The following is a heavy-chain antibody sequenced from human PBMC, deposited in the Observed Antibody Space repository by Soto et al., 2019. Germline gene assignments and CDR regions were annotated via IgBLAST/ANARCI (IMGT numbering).Heavy chain of an antibody. CDR3: VKDGLAYDFWSAFTSDASDT. J-gene: IGHJ3*02. CDR2: ISWDSGSI. Sequence: GGSLRLSCAASGFNFDYYAMHWVRQAPGKGLEWVSSISWDSGSIVYADSVKGRFTVSRDNAKNSLYLQMDSLRPEDTALYYCVKDGLAYDFWSAFTSDASDTWRHGPTVTVPS. D-gene: IGHD3-3*01. V-gene: IGHV3-9*01. CDR1: GFNFDYYA.